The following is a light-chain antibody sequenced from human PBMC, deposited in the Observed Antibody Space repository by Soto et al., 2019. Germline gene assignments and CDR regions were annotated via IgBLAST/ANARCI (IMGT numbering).Light chain of an antibody. CDR3: QQYNDWPRRLT. CDR1: QSVNSN. Sequence: EMVMTQSPAILSVSPGESATLSCRASQSVNSNYLAWYQQHPGQPPRLLIYGISTRATGIPARFSGSGSGTEFTLTISSLQSEDFAVYYCQQYNDWPRRLTFGGGTKVDI. J-gene: IGKJ4*01. V-gene: IGKV3-15*01. CDR2: GIS.